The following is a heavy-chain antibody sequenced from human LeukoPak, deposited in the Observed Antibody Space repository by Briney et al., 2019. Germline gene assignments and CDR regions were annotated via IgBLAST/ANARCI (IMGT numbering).Heavy chain of an antibody. J-gene: IGHJ2*01. Sequence: SVKVSCKASGFTFTSSAMQWVRQARGQRLEWIGWIVVGSGNTNYAQKFQERVTITRDMSTSTAYMELSSLRSEDTAVYYCAAGGYDILTKDWYFDLWGRGTLVTVSS. D-gene: IGHD3-9*01. V-gene: IGHV1-58*02. CDR1: GFTFTSSA. CDR3: AAGGYDILTKDWYFDL. CDR2: IVVGSGNT.